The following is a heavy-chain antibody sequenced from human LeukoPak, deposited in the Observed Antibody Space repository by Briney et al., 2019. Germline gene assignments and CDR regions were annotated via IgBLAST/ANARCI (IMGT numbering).Heavy chain of an antibody. CDR3: AKHKGPGSFDY. CDR1: GFTFSTYA. Sequence: GSLRLSCAASGFTFSTYAMSWVRQTPGKGLEWVSGISDSSGTTYYADSVKGRFTISRDNSKNTLYLQMNSLRAEDTALYYCAKHKGPGSFDYWGQGTLVTVSS. CDR2: ISDSSGTT. D-gene: IGHD1-26*01. J-gene: IGHJ4*02. V-gene: IGHV3-23*01.